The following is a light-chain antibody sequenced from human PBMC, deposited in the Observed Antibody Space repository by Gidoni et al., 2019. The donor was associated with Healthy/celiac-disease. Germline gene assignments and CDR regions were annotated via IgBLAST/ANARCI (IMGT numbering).Light chain of an antibody. CDR3: QQYYSTPYT. V-gene: IGKV4-1*01. CDR1: QSFLYSSNNKNY. CDR2: WAS. Sequence: DIVLTHSPDSLAVSLGERANINCKSSQSFLYSSNNKNYLAWYQQKPGQPPKLLIYWASTRESGVPDRFSGSGSGTDFNLTISSLQAEDVAVYYCQQYYSTPYTFGQGTKLEIK. J-gene: IGKJ2*01.